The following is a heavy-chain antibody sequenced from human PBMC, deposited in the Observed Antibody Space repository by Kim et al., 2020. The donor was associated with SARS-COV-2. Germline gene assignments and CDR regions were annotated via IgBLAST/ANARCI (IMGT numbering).Heavy chain of an antibody. J-gene: IGHJ6*04. CDR1: GYTFISYG. V-gene: IGHV1-18*01. Sequence: ASVKVSCKASGYTFISYGISWVRQAPGQGLEWMGWISAYNGNTNYARNLQGRVTMTTDTSTRTAYMELRSLRSDDTAVYYCAREGYYYGSGTYRPPNYYGMYVGGEGTAVTVSA. CDR3: AREGYYYGSGTYRPPNYYGMYV. CDR2: ISAYNGNT. D-gene: IGHD3-10*01.